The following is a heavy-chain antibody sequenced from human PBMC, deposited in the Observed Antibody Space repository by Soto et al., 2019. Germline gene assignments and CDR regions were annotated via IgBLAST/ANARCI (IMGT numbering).Heavy chain of an antibody. CDR3: ARIRVDGRIGYYPYDCYGMDV. D-gene: IGHD3-22*01. CDR2: IYYSGST. J-gene: IGHJ6*02. Sequence: SETLSLTCTVSGGSISSFYWSWIRQPPGKGLEWIGYIYYSGSTNYNPSLKSRVTISVATSKNQFSLKLSSVTAADTAVYYCARIRVDGRIGYYPYDCYGMDVWGQGTTVTVSS. V-gene: IGHV4-59*01. CDR1: GGSISSFY.